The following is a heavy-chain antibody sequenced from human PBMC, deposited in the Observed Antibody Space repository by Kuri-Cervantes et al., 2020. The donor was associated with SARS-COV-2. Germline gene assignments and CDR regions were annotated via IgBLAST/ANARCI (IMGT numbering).Heavy chain of an antibody. J-gene: IGHJ4*02. V-gene: IGHV4-4*02. D-gene: IGHD6-6*01. CDR2: IYHSGST. CDR1: GGSISSSNW. CDR3: ARSMEYSSSSAHFDY. Sequence: SETLSLTCAVSGGSISSSNWWSWVRQPPGKGLGWIGEIYHSGSTNYNPSLKSRVTISVDKSKNQFSLKLSSVTAADTAVYYCARSMEYSSSSAHFDYWGQGTLVTVSS.